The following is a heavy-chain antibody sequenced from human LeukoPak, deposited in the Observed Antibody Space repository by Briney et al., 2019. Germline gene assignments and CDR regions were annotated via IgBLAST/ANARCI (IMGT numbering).Heavy chain of an antibody. CDR2: ISSSGGTI. D-gene: IGHD3-3*01. Sequence: GGSLRLSCAASGFTFSSYEMNWVRQAPGKGLEWVSYISSSGGTIYYADSVKGRFTISRDNAKNSLYLQMNSLRAEDTAVYYCARGRFLEWLLPPPNWFDPWGQGTLVTVSS. CDR3: ARGRFLEWLLPPPNWFDP. CDR1: GFTFSSYE. V-gene: IGHV3-48*03. J-gene: IGHJ5*02.